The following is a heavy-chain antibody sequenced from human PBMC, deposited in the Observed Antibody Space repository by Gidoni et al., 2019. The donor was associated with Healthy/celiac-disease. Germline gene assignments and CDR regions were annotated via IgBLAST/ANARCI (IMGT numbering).Heavy chain of an antibody. V-gene: IGHV1-8*01. CDR2: MNPNSGNT. CDR1: GYTFTRYD. Sequence: QVQLVQSGAEVKKPGASVKVSCKASGYTFTRYDINWVRPATGQGLEWMGWMNPNSGNTGYAQKFQGRVTMTRNTSISTAYMELSSLRSEDTAVYYCARVSSSGWTQHTTLGYWGQGTLVTVSS. CDR3: ARVSSSGWTQHTTLGY. J-gene: IGHJ4*02. D-gene: IGHD6-19*01.